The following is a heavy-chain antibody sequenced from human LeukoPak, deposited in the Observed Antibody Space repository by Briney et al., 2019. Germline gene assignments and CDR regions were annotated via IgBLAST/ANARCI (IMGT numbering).Heavy chain of an antibody. D-gene: IGHD2-15*01. V-gene: IGHV4-34*01. CDR3: GRNAAYCIDL. CDR2: INHSGST. Sequence: SETLSLTCAVYGGSFSGYYWSWIRQPPGKGLEWIGEINHSGSTYYNPSLKSRVTISVDRSKNQFSLKLSSVTAADTAMYYCGRNAAYCIDLWGQGTLVTVSS. CDR1: GGSFSGYY. J-gene: IGHJ1*01.